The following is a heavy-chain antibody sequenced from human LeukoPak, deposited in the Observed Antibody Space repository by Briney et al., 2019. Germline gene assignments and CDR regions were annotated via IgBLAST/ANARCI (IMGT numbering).Heavy chain of an antibody. CDR1: GYTFTSYD. CDR3: ARGQGGSYSDDAFDI. D-gene: IGHD1-26*01. J-gene: IGHJ3*02. CDR2: INPNSGNT. Sequence: GASVKVSCKASGYTFTSYDINWVRQAPGQGLEWMGWINPNSGNTGYAQKFQGRVTMTRNNSISTAYMELSSLRSEDTAVYYCARGQGGSYSDDAFDIWGQGTMVTVSS. V-gene: IGHV1-8*01.